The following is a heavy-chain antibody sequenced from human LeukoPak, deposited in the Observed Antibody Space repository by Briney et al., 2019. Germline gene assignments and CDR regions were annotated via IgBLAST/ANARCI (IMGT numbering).Heavy chain of an antibody. CDR3: ARHVSDYDFWSGYYRGNWFDP. V-gene: IGHV5-51*01. D-gene: IGHD3-3*01. J-gene: IGHJ5*02. Sequence: PGESLKISCKGSGYSFTSYWIGWGRQMPGKGLEWMGISYPGGSDTRYSPSFQGQVTISADKSISTAYLRLSSLKASDTAMYYCARHVSDYDFWSGYYRGNWFDPWGQGTLVTVSS. CDR1: GYSFTSYW. CDR2: SYPGGSDT.